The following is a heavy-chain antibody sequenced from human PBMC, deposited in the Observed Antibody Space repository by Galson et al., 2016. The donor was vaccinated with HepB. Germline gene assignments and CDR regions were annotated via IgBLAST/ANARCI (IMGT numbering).Heavy chain of an antibody. CDR1: GFSFSSSC. CDR3: VKQGGFDY. D-gene: IGHD3-16*01. CDR2: ITGSGGAT. J-gene: IGHJ4*02. V-gene: IGHV3-23*01. Sequence: SLRLSCAASGFSFSSSCMSWVRQSPGRGLESLSGITGSGGATHYADFVKGRFTISSDNSKNTVILYMSDVSAGHTAGYYCVKQGGFDYWGQGARVTVSS.